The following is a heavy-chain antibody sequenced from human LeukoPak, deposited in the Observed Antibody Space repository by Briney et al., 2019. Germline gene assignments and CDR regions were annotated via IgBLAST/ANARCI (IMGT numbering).Heavy chain of an antibody. CDR3: ARCGSSGWYPDDY. CDR1: GYTLTELS. D-gene: IGHD6-19*01. J-gene: IGHJ4*02. Sequence: ASVKVSCKVSGYTLTELSIHWVRQAPGKGLEWMGGFDPEDGETGYAQKFQGRVTMTRNTSISTAYMELSSLRSEDTAVYYCARCGSSGWYPDDYWGQGTLVTVSS. CDR2: FDPEDGET. V-gene: IGHV1-24*01.